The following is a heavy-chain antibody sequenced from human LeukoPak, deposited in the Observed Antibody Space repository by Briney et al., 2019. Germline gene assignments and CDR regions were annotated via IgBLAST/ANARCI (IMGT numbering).Heavy chain of an antibody. J-gene: IGHJ6*03. CDR3: AKDSIQYLYYYYYMDV. CDR2: ISYDGSNK. V-gene: IGHV3-30*18. Sequence: PGGSLRLSCAASGFTFSSYGMHWVRQAPGKGLEWVAVISYDGSNKYYADSVKGRFTISRDNSKNTLYLQMNSLRAEDTAVYYCAKDSIQYLYYYYYMDVWGKGTTVTVSS. CDR1: GFTFSSYG. D-gene: IGHD4-11*01.